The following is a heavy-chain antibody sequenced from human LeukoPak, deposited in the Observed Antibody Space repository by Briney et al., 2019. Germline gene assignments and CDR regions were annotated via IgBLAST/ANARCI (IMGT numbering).Heavy chain of an antibody. Sequence: GGSLRLSCAASGFTFSSYEMNWVRQAPGKGLEWVSYISSSGSTINYADSVKGRFTISRDNAKNSLYLQMNSLRAEDTAVYYCAGGSGSYYNSLDYWGQGTLVTVSS. CDR1: GFTFSSYE. V-gene: IGHV3-48*03. D-gene: IGHD3-10*01. CDR3: AGGSGSYYNSLDY. CDR2: ISSSGSTI. J-gene: IGHJ4*02.